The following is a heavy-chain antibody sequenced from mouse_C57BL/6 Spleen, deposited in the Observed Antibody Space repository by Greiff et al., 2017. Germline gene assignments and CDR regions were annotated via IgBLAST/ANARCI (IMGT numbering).Heavy chain of an antibody. D-gene: IGHD2-5*01. Sequence: EVQRVESEGGLVQPGSSMKLSCTASGFTFSDYYMAWVRQVPEKGLEWVANINYDGSSTYYLDSLKSRFIISRDNAKNILYLQMSSLKSEDTATYYCARAGEYSNYGYYFDYWGQGTTLTVSS. CDR3: ARAGEYSNYGYYFDY. CDR1: GFTFSDYY. V-gene: IGHV5-16*01. J-gene: IGHJ2*01. CDR2: INYDGSST.